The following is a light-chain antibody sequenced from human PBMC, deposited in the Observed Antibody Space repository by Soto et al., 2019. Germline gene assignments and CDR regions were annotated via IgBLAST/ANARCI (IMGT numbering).Light chain of an antibody. J-gene: IGKJ2*03. Sequence: EVVLTQSPATLSLPPGERAALSCRASQSISNQLAWYQQKPGQAPRLLIYDASIRATGIPARFSGSGSGTDFTLTISSLDPEDVAVYYCQQRTNWLYSFGQGTKVEIK. CDR1: QSISNQ. CDR2: DAS. CDR3: QQRTNWLYS. V-gene: IGKV3-11*01.